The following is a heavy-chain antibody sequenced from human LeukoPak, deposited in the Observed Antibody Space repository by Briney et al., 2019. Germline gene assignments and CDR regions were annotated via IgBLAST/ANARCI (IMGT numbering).Heavy chain of an antibody. CDR2: IYYSGNT. CDR3: ARARDCSGGSCFRFNWFDP. D-gene: IGHD2-15*01. CDR1: GDSISSGSYY. V-gene: IGHV4-31*03. Sequence: SEILSLTCTVSGDSISSGSYYWSWIRQHPGKGLEWIGYIYYSGNTHYNPSLKSRVTISVDTSKNQFSLRLSSVTAADAAVYYCARARDCSGGSCFRFNWFDPWGQGTLVTVSS. J-gene: IGHJ5*02.